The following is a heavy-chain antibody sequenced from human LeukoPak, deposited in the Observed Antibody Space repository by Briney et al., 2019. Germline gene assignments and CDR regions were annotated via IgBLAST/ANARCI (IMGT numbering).Heavy chain of an antibody. CDR3: ARGDFWSGYYPHDAFDI. Sequence: SETLSLTCTVSGGSISSYCWSWIRQPAGKGLEWIGRIYTSGSTNYNPSLKSRVTMSVDTSKNQFSLKLSSVTAADTAVYYCARGDFWSGYYPHDAFDIWGQGTMVTVSS. V-gene: IGHV4-4*07. CDR1: GGSISSYC. J-gene: IGHJ3*02. D-gene: IGHD3-3*01. CDR2: IYTSGST.